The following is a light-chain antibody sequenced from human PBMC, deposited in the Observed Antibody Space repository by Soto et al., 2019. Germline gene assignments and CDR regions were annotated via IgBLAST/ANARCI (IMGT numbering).Light chain of an antibody. J-gene: IGLJ3*02. Sequence: SYELIQPPSVSVSPGQTASITCSGDKLGDEYACWYQQKPGQSPVLVIYQDTKRPSGIPERFSGSNSGNTATLAISGTQEMDEADYYCQAWDSSTWVFGGGTKLTVL. CDR1: KLGDEY. CDR3: QAWDSSTWV. CDR2: QDT. V-gene: IGLV3-1*01.